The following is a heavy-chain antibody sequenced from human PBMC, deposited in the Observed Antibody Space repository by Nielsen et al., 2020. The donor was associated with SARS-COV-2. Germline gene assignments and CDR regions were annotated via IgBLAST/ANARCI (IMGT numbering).Heavy chain of an antibody. CDR1: GFTFSSYG. CDR3: AREAMFTKWFYDY. D-gene: IGHD3-22*01. CDR2: ISYDGSNK. J-gene: IGHJ4*02. Sequence: GESLKISCAASGFTFSSYGMHWVRQAPGKGLEWVAVISYDGSNKYYADSVKGRFTISRDNSKNTLYLQMNSLRPEDTSVYYCAREAMFTKWFYDYWGRGTLVTVSS. V-gene: IGHV3-30*03.